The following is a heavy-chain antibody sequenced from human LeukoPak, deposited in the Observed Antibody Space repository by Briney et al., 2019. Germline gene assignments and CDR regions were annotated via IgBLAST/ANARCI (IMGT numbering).Heavy chain of an antibody. Sequence: GGSLRLSCAASGLTFSSYAVSWVRQAPGKGPEWVSSISGSGGDTYYADSVKGRFTISRGNSKNTLYLQMNSLRAEDTAVYYCAKAPATGEGYYFYYMDVWGKGTTVTVSS. CDR1: GLTFSSYA. D-gene: IGHD7-27*01. CDR3: AKAPATGEGYYFYYMDV. CDR2: ISGSGGDT. V-gene: IGHV3-23*01. J-gene: IGHJ6*03.